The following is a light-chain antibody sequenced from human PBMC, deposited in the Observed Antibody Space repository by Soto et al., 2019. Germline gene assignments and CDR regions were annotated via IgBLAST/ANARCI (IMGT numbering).Light chain of an antibody. V-gene: IGLV2-14*01. CDR2: EVS. CDR3: SSYTSINMYV. Sequence: QSSLTQPASVSGSPGQSITISCTGTSSDVGGYNYVSWYQQHPGKAPKLMIYEVSNRPSGVSNRFSGSKSGNSASLTISGLQAEDEADYYCSSYTSINMYVFGTGTKLTVL. CDR1: SSDVGGYNY. J-gene: IGLJ1*01.